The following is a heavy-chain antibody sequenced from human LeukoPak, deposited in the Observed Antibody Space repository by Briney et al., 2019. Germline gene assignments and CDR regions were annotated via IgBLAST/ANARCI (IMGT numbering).Heavy chain of an antibody. Sequence: PGGSLRLSCAASGFTFSDYYMSWIRQAPGKGLEWVSYISSSSSYTNYADSVKGRFTISRDNAKNSLYLQMNSLRAEDTAVYYRARRSNDFWSGYYTGQPLDYWGQGTLVTVSS. V-gene: IGHV3-11*06. CDR1: GFTFSDYY. CDR2: ISSSSSYT. J-gene: IGHJ4*02. D-gene: IGHD3-3*01. CDR3: ARRSNDFWSGYYTGQPLDY.